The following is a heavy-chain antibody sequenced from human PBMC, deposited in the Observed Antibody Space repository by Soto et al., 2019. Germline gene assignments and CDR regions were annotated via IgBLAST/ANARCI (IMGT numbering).Heavy chain of an antibody. Sequence: GVSLRLSCAASGFTFSSYWMHWVRQAPGKGLVWVSRINSDGSSTSYADSVKGRFTISRDNAKNTLYLQMNSLRAEDTAVYYCARESCGGDCYNRHFDYWGQGTLVTVSS. CDR1: GFTFSSYW. J-gene: IGHJ4*02. CDR3: ARESCGGDCYNRHFDY. D-gene: IGHD2-21*02. CDR2: INSDGSST. V-gene: IGHV3-74*01.